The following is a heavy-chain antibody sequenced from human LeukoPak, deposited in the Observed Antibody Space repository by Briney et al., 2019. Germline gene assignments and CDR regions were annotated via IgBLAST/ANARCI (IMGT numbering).Heavy chain of an antibody. CDR3: ARDYYDSSGYYYAL. D-gene: IGHD3-22*01. CDR1: GFTFSDYH. V-gene: IGHV3-11*01. J-gene: IGHJ4*02. CDR2: ISSSGGTI. Sequence: GGSLRLSCAASGFTFSDYHMSWIRQAPGKGLEWVSYISSSGGTISYADSVKGRFTISRDNAKNSLYLQMNSLRAEDTAVYYCARDYYDSSGYYYALWGQGTLVTVSS.